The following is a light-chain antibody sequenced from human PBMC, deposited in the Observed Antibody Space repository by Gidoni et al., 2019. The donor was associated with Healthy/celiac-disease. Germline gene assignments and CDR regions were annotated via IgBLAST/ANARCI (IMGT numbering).Light chain of an antibody. CDR2: AAS. CDR3: QQSYSTPPT. J-gene: IGKJ4*01. CDR1: QSISSY. Sequence: DIQMTQSPSSLSASVGDRVTITCRASQSISSYLNWYQQKPGKAPKLLIYAASSLQSGVTSRFSGSGSGTDFTLTISSLQPEEFATYDCQQSYSTPPTFGGGTKVEIK. V-gene: IGKV1-39*01.